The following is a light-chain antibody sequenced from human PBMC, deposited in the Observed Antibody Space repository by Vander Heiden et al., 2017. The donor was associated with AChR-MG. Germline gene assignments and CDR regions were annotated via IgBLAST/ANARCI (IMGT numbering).Light chain of an antibody. CDR3: SSYAGSSTLV. CDR1: SSDVGSYKF. J-gene: IGLJ2*01. CDR2: EVS. Sequence: QSALTQPASLSGSPGQSITISCTGTSSDVGSYKFVSWYQQHPGKAPKLMIYEVSKRPSGVSNRFSGSKPGNTASLTISGLQAEDEADYYCSSYAGSSTLVFGGGTKLTVL. V-gene: IGLV2-23*02.